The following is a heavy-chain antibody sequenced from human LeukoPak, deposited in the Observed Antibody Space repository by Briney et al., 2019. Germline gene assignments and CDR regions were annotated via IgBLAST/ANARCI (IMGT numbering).Heavy chain of an antibody. D-gene: IGHD6-6*01. CDR1: GFTFSSYE. CDR3: ARVPEFLIAALY. Sequence: MPGGSLRLSCAASGFTFSSYEMNWVRQAPGKGLEWVSSISSSSSYIYYADSVKGRFTISRDNAKNSLYLQMNSLRAEDTAVYYCARVPEFLIAALYWGQGTLVTVSS. V-gene: IGHV3-21*01. CDR2: ISSSSSYI. J-gene: IGHJ4*02.